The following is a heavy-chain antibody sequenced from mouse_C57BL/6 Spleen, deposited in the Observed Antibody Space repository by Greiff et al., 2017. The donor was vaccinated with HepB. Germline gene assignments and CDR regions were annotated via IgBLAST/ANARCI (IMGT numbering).Heavy chain of an antibody. CDR2: IDPETGGT. V-gene: IGHV1-15*01. D-gene: IGHD2-5*01. J-gene: IGHJ3*01. CDR1: GYTFTDYE. CDR3: TRAPYSNGFAY. Sequence: QVQLQQSGAELVRPGASVTLSCKASGYTFTDYEMHWVKQTPVHGLEWIGAIDPETGGTAYNQKFKGKAILTADKSSSTAYMELRSLTSEDSAVYYCTRAPYSNGFAYWGQGTLVTVSA.